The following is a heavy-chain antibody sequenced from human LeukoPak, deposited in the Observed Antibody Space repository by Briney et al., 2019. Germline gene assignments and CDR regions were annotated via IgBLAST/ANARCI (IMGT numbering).Heavy chain of an antibody. J-gene: IGHJ3*02. V-gene: IGHV1-2*02. CDR1: GYTFTGYY. D-gene: IGHD3-9*01. Sequence: ASVKVSCKASGYTFTGYYMHWVRQAPGQGLEWMGWINPNSGGTNYAQKFQGGVTMTRDTSINTAYMELSRLRSDDTAVYYCARDKGYDILTGYYHTGPFDIWGQGTMVTVSS. CDR3: ARDKGYDILTGYYHTGPFDI. CDR2: INPNSGGT.